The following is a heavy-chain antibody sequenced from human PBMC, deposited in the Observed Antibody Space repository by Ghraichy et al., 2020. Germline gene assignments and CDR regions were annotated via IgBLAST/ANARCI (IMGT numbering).Heavy chain of an antibody. Sequence: SETLSLTCTVSGGSISSYYWSWIRQPPGKGLEWIGYIYYSGSTNYNPSLKSRVTISVDTSKNQFSLKLSSVTAADTAVYYCARSVDILTGWYFDYWGQGTLVTVSS. CDR3: ARSVDILTGWYFDY. CDR1: GGSISSYY. D-gene: IGHD3-9*01. V-gene: IGHV4-59*01. J-gene: IGHJ4*02. CDR2: IYYSGST.